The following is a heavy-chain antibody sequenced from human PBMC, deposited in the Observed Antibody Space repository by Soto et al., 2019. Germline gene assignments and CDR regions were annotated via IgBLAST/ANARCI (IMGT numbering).Heavy chain of an antibody. V-gene: IGHV3-7*03. CDR2: INRDGSEK. Sequence: GLSCAAAGFIFTNDWMSWVRQAPGKGLEWVANINRDGSEKRYVDSVKGRFSISRDNAKNSLYLQMNSLSADDTGVYYCTGARSSVGAPGGFIEYWGQGNLVTVSS. CDR1: GFIFTNDW. J-gene: IGHJ4*02. D-gene: IGHD1-26*01. CDR3: TGARSSVGAPGGFIEY.